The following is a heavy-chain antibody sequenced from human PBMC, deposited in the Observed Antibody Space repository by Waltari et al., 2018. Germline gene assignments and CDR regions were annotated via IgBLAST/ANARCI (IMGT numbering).Heavy chain of an antibody. J-gene: IGHJ6*02. Sequence: QLQLQESGPGLVKPSETLSLTCTVPGGSISSSSYYWGWISQPPGKGLEWIGSIYYSWSTYYNPSLKSRVTISVDTSKNQFSLKLSSVTAADTAVYYCARWRGSIYGMDVWGQGTTVTVSS. CDR3: ARWRGSIYGMDV. D-gene: IGHD3-3*01. CDR2: IYYSWST. CDR1: GGSISSSSYY. V-gene: IGHV4-39*01.